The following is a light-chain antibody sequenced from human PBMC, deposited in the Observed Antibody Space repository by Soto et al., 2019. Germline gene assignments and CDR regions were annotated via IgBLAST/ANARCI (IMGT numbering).Light chain of an antibody. Sequence: DVVLTQTPLSSPVTLGQPASISCRSSQSLEHSDGNTYLSWLHQRPRQPPRLLIYKVSHRFSGVPDRFSGGGVGTDFALKISRVEAADVGIYYCMQATQYRPYTFGQGTKLEIK. CDR3: MQATQYRPYT. CDR2: KVS. CDR1: QSLEHSDGNTY. V-gene: IGKV2-24*01. J-gene: IGKJ2*01.